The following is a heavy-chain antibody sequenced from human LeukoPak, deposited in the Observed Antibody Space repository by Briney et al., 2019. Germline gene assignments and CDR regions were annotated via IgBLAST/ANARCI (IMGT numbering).Heavy chain of an antibody. J-gene: IGHJ4*02. V-gene: IGHV1-69*04. CDR3: ASHFIVATTSGPFDY. Sequence: GASVKVSCKASEGTFSSYAISWVRQAPGQGLEWMGRIIPILGIANYAQKFQGRVTITADKSTSTAYMELSSLRSEDTAVYYCASHFIVATTSGPFDYWGQGTLVTVSS. D-gene: IGHD5-12*01. CDR2: IIPILGIA. CDR1: EGTFSSYA.